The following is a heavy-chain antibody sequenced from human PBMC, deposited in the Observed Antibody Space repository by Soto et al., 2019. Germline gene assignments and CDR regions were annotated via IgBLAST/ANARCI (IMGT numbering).Heavy chain of an antibody. CDR1: GFSLSTSGVA. V-gene: IGHV2-5*02. CDR2: IYWDDDK. CDR3: IQSRCGGDCLQSYASYYYYGMDV. Sequence: FGPTLVNPTQTLPLTCTFSGFSLSTSGVAVGWIRQPPGKALEWLALIYWDDDKRSSPSLKSRLTITKDTSKNQVVLTMTNMDPADTATYYCIQSRCGGDCLQSYASYYYYGMDVWGQGTTVTVSS. J-gene: IGHJ6*02. D-gene: IGHD2-21*02.